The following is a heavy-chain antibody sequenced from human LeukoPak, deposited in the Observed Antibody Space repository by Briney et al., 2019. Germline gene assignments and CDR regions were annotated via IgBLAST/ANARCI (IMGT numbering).Heavy chain of an antibody. Sequence: SVKVSCKASGGTFSSYAISWARQAPGQGLEWMGGIIPIFGTAIYAHKFQGRVTITADESTSTAYMELSSLRSEDTAVYYCARRGGSSSGNYYYYYMDVWGKGTTVTVSS. V-gene: IGHV1-69*01. D-gene: IGHD6-6*01. CDR3: ARRGGSSSGNYYYYYMDV. J-gene: IGHJ6*03. CDR2: IIPIFGTA. CDR1: GGTFSSYA.